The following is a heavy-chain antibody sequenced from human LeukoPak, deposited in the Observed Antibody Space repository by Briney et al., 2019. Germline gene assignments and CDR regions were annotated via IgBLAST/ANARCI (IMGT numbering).Heavy chain of an antibody. J-gene: IGHJ4*02. CDR2: IKSKADGGTT. Sequence: GGSLRLSCAASGFTFSHAWMSWVRQAPGKGREWVGRIKSKADGGTTDYAAPVKGRFTISRDDSKNTLYLQMNSLKTEDTAVYYCSTLSGGDSSNYWGQGTLVTVSS. D-gene: IGHD2-21*02. CDR1: GFTFSHAW. CDR3: STLSGGDSSNY. V-gene: IGHV3-15*01.